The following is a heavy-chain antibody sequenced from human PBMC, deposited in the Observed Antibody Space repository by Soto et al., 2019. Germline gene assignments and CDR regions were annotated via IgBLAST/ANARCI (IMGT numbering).Heavy chain of an antibody. D-gene: IGHD3-22*01. CDR2: ISGSGGST. J-gene: IGHJ3*02. V-gene: IGHV3-23*01. Sequence: PGGSLRLSCAASGFTFSSYAMSWVRQAPGKGLEWVSAISGSGGSTYYADSVKGRFTISRGNSKNTLYLQMNSLRAEDTAVYYCAKDNSPYYYGSSGYHTPDAFDIWGQGTMVTVSS. CDR3: AKDNSPYYYGSSGYHTPDAFDI. CDR1: GFTFSSYA.